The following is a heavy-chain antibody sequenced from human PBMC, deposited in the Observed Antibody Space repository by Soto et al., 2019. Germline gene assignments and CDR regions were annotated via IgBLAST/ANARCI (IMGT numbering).Heavy chain of an antibody. V-gene: IGHV3-23*01. CDR2: ISGSGGST. D-gene: IGHD2-2*01. CDR1: GFTFSSYA. CDR3: ATLGYCRSTRCYHKSRDWFDP. Sequence: EVQLLESGGGLVQPGGSLRLSCAASGFTFSSYAMSWVRQAPGKGLEWVSAISGSGGSTYYADSVKGRFTISRDNSKNTMYLQMNSLRAEDTEVYYCATLGYCRSTRCYHKSRDWFDPWGQGTLVTVSS. J-gene: IGHJ5*02.